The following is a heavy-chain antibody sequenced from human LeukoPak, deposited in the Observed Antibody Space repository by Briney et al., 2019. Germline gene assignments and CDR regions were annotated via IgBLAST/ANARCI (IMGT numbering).Heavy chain of an antibody. CDR3: ARVAIYLYYYGMDV. D-gene: IGHD5/OR15-5a*01. Sequence: PSQTLSLTCAVSGGSISSGGYSWSWIRQPPGKGLEWIGYIYHSGSTYYNPSLKSRVTISVDRSKNQFSLKLSSVTAADTAVYHCARVAIYLYYYGMDVWGQGTTVTVSS. CDR2: IYHSGST. CDR1: GGSISSGGYS. J-gene: IGHJ6*02. V-gene: IGHV4-30-2*01.